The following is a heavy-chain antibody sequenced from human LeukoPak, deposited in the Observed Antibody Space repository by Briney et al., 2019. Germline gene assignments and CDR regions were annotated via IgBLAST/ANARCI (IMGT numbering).Heavy chain of an antibody. CDR3: AKVGNWNYAAKYWFDP. J-gene: IGHJ5*02. V-gene: IGHV3-30*02. D-gene: IGHD1-7*01. CDR1: GFTFSYYG. CDR2: IRYDESKK. Sequence: PGGSLRLSCAASGFTFSYYGMHWVRQAPGKGLEWVAFIRYDESKKFYGDSVKGRFTISRDNSKNTLYLQMNSLRAEDTAVYYCAKVGNWNYAAKYWFDPWGQGTLVTVSS.